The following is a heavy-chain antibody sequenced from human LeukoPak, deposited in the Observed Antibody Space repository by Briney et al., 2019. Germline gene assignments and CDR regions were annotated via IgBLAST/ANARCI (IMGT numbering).Heavy chain of an antibody. CDR2: IWYDGSNK. D-gene: IGHD5-12*01. V-gene: IGHV3-33*01. CDR3: ARVSRYDLDY. CDR1: GFTFSSYG. J-gene: IGHJ4*02. Sequence: GGSLRLSCAASGFTFSSYGMPWVRPAPGKGLEWVAVIWYDGSNKYYADSVKGRFTISRDNSKNTLYLQMNSLRAEDTAVYYCARVSRYDLDYWGQGTLVTVSS.